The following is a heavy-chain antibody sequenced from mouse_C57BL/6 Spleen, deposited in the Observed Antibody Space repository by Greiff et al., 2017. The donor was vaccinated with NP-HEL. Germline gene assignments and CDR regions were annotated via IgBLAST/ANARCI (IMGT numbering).Heavy chain of an antibody. CDR2: INPSNGGT. Sequence: QVQLQQPGTELVKPGASVKLSCKASGYTFTSYWMHWVKQRPGQGLEWIGNINPSNGGTNYNEKFKSKATLTVDKSSSTAYVQLSSLTSEDSAVYYCARASYYIGAMDYWGQGTSVTVSS. CDR3: ARASYYIGAMDY. D-gene: IGHD2-12*01. CDR1: GYTFTSYW. J-gene: IGHJ4*01. V-gene: IGHV1-53*01.